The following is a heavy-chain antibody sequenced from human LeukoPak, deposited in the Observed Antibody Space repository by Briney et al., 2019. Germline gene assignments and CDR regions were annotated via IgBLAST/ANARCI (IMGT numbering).Heavy chain of an antibody. CDR2: IYTSGST. CDR3: ARTVGGGNYYYYYYMDV. Sequence: SETLSLTSTVSGGSISNYYCTWIRQSAGQGLEWIGRIYTSGSTNYNPSLKSRLTMSVDTSKNQFSLKLTSVTAADTAVYYCARTVGGGNYYYYYYMDVWGKGTTVTVSS. CDR1: GGSISNYY. V-gene: IGHV4-4*07. D-gene: IGHD3-16*01. J-gene: IGHJ6*03.